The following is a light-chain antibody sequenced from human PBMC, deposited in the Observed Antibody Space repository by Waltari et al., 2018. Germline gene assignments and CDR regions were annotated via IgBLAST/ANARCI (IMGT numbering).Light chain of an antibody. CDR3: GTWDSSLTAAVV. V-gene: IGLV1-51*01. J-gene: IGLJ2*01. Sequence: QSVLPQPPSVSAAPGQTVTISCSGSRSNIGTNYVSWYQQVPGTAPKLLIFDNNKRPSEIPDRFSGSKSGTSAALAITGLLTGDEADYYCGTWDSSLTAAVVFGGGTRLTVL. CDR1: RSNIGTNY. CDR2: DNN.